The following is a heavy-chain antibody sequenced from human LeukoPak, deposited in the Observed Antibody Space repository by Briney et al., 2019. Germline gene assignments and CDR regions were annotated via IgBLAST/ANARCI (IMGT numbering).Heavy chain of an antibody. D-gene: IGHD2-2*01. CDR1: GFTFSSYA. CDR2: ISYDGSNK. J-gene: IGHJ5*02. CDR3: ARPIVVVPAATRREVLGWFDP. Sequence: QPGGSLRLSCAASGFTFSSYAMHWVRQAPGKGLEWVAVISYDGSNKYYADSVKGRFTISRDNSKNTLYLQMNSLRAEDTAVYYCARPIVVVPAATRREVLGWFDPWGQGTLVTVSS. V-gene: IGHV3-30-3*01.